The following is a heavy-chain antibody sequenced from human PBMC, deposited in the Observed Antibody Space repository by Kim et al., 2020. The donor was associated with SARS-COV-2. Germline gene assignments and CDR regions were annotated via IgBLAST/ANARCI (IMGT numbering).Heavy chain of an antibody. V-gene: IGHV3-33*01. D-gene: IGHD5-18*01. CDR3: ARERGYSYGYNYYGMDV. CDR1: GFTFSSYG. Sequence: GGSLRLSCAASGFTFSSYGMHWVRQAPGKGLEWVAVIWYDGSNKYYADSVKGRFTISRDNSKNTLYLQMNSLRAEDTAVYYCARERGYSYGYNYYGMDVWGQGTTVTVSS. J-gene: IGHJ6*02. CDR2: IWYDGSNK.